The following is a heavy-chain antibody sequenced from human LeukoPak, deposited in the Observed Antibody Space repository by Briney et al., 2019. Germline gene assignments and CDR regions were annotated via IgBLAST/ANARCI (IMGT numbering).Heavy chain of an antibody. CDR1: GFTFSSYA. CDR2: ISGSGGST. D-gene: IGHD5-18*01. CDR3: AKDPDSYGPGHFDY. J-gene: IGHJ4*02. Sequence: PGGSLRLSCAASGFTFSSYAMSGGRPAPGKGLEWVSAISGSGGSTYYADAVKGRFTISRDNSKNTLYLQMNSLRAEDTAVYYCAKDPDSYGPGHFDYWGQGTLVTVSP. V-gene: IGHV3-23*01.